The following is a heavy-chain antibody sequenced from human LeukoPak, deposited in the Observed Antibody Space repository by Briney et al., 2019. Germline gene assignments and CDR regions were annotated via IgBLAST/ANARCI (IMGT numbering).Heavy chain of an antibody. J-gene: IGHJ4*02. D-gene: IGHD3-16*02. CDR1: GFTFSSYA. V-gene: IGHV3-30*04. CDR3: ARERIMRLRLGELSRLFDY. CDR2: MSYDGSNK. Sequence: GGSLRLSCAASGFTFSSYAMHWVRQAPGKGLEWVAVMSYDGSNKYYADSVKGRFTISRENSKNTLYLQRNSLRAEDTAVYYCARERIMRLRLGELSRLFDYWGQGTLVTVSS.